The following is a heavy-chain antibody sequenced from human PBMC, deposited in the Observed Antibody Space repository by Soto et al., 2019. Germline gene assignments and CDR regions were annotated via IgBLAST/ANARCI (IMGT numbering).Heavy chain of an antibody. Sequence: ASVKVSCKASGYTFTGYYMHWVRQAPGQGLEGMGWINPNSGGTNYAQKFQGWVTMTRDTSISTAYMELSRLRSDDTAVYYCARAGIIMVRGVTHYYYYGMDVWGQGTTVTVTS. CDR3: ARAGIIMVRGVTHYYYYGMDV. J-gene: IGHJ6*02. D-gene: IGHD3-10*01. CDR2: INPNSGGT. V-gene: IGHV1-2*04. CDR1: GYTFTGYY.